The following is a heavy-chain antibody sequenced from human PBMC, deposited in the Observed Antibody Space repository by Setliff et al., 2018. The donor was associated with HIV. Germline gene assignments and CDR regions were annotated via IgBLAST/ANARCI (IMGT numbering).Heavy chain of an antibody. CDR1: GGTFSTSA. CDR3: ARDRAEADVGGGVRGPTYFCDY. J-gene: IGHJ4*02. CDR2: IIPVFGSA. D-gene: IGHD3-16*01. V-gene: IGHV1-69*05. Sequence: GASVKVSCKASGGTFSTSAISWVRQAPGRGLEWVGGIIPVFGSAHYAQKFQDRITITTDESTSSVFVELSNLRPDDTAIYYCARDRAEADVGGGVRGPTYFCDYWGQGTLV.